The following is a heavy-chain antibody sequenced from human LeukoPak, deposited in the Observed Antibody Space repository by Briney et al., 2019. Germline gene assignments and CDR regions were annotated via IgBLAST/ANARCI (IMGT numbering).Heavy chain of an antibody. J-gene: IGHJ6*02. D-gene: IGHD3-22*01. CDR3: ARDLYYDSSGYYLWTYYYYYGMDV. V-gene: IGHV7-4-1*02. Sequence: ASVKVSCKASGYTFTGYAMNWVRQAPGQGLEWMGWINTNTGNPTYAQGFTGRFVFSLDTSVSTAYLQISSLKAEDTAVYYCARDLYYDSSGYYLWTYYYYYGMDVWGQGTTVTVSS. CDR2: INTNTGNP. CDR1: GYTFTGYA.